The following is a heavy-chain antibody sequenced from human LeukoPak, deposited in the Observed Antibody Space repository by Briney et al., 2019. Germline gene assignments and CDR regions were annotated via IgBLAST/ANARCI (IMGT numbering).Heavy chain of an antibody. CDR1: GFTFSSYS. J-gene: IGHJ1*01. D-gene: IGHD6-13*01. CDR2: ISSSSSYI. Sequence: PGGSLRLSCAASGFTFSSYSMNWVRQAPGKGLEWVSSISSSSSYIYYADSVKGRFTISRDNSKNALYLQMNSLRAEDTAVYYCAKDALGISIAAAVPEYFQHWGQGTLVTVSS. V-gene: IGHV3-21*04. CDR3: AKDALGISIAAAVPEYFQH.